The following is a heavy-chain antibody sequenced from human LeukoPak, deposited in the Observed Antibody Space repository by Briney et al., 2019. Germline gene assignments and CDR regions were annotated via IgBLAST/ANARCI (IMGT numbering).Heavy chain of an antibody. CDR1: GFTFSSYS. Sequence: GGSLRLSCAASGFTFSSYSMSWVRQAPGKGLEWVSAISGSGGSTYYADSVKGRFTISRDNSKNTLYLHMNSLRAEDTAVYYCADYVDAATENTIDYWGQGTLVTVSS. J-gene: IGHJ4*02. CDR2: ISGSGGST. CDR3: ADYVDAATENTIDY. V-gene: IGHV3-23*01. D-gene: IGHD6-13*01.